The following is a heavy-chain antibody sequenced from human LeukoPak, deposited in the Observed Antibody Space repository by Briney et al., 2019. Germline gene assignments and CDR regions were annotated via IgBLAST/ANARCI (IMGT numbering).Heavy chain of an antibody. Sequence: PSETLSLTCTVSGGSISSYYWSWIRQPPGKGLEWIGYIYYRGSTNYNPSLKSRVTISVDTSKNQFSLKLSSVTAADTAVYYCARSDYVWGSYRRYFDYWGQGTLVTVSS. J-gene: IGHJ4*02. CDR3: ARSDYVWGSYRRYFDY. CDR1: GGSISSYY. CDR2: IYYRGST. V-gene: IGHV4-59*01. D-gene: IGHD3-16*02.